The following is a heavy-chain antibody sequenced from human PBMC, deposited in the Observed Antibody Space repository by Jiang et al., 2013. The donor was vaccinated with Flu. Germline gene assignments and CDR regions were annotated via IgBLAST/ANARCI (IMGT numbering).Heavy chain of an antibody. CDR2: IYYSGST. CDR3: ARHGIGWGSGYSYGYDFDY. D-gene: IGHD5-18*01. Sequence: LLKPSETLSLTCTVSGGSISSSSYYWGWIRQPPGKGLEWIGSIYYSGSTYYNPSLKSRVTISVDTSKNQFSLKLSSVTAADTAVYYCARHGIGWGSGYSYGYDFDYWGQGTLATVSS. J-gene: IGHJ4*02. CDR1: GGSISSSSYY. V-gene: IGHV4-39*01.